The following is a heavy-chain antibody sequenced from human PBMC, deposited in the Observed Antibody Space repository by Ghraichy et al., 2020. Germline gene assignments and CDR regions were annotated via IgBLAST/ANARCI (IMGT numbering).Heavy chain of an antibody. CDR1: GGSISSSSYF. V-gene: IGHV4-39*01. D-gene: IGHD4-17*01. CDR2: IYYSGTT. CDR3: ASDYGDYMFDAFDI. Sequence: SETLSLTCIVSGGSISSSSYFWGWIRQPPGKGLEWIGNIYYSGTTYYNPSLKSRVSISVDMSKNQFSLKLSSVTAADMAVYYCASDYGDYMFDAFDIWGQGTMVTVSS. J-gene: IGHJ3*02.